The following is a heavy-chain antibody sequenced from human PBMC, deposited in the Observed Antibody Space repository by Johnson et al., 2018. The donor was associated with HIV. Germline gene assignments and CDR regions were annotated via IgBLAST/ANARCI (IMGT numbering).Heavy chain of an antibody. J-gene: IGHJ3*01. V-gene: IGHV3-30*02. Sequence: QVQLVESGGGVVQPGGSLRLSCAASGFTFSSYGMHWVRQAPGKGLEWVAFIRYDGSNKYYADSVKGRFTISRDNSKNTLYLQMNILTTEDTAMYYCARVPFPRPTSPNYINDAFDFWCQGTMVTVSS. D-gene: IGHD4-11*01. CDR2: IRYDGSNK. CDR1: GFTFSSYG. CDR3: ARVPFPRPTSPNYINDAFDF.